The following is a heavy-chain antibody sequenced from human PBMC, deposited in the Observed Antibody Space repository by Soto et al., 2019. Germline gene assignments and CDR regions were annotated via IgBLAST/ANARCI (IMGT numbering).Heavy chain of an antibody. CDR3: ARDYDFWSGRIRYGMDV. CDR2: IYYSAST. J-gene: IGHJ6*02. V-gene: IGHV4-31*03. Sequence: SETLSLTSTVSAGSISSGGYYWSWIRQPPGKGLEWIGYIYYSASTYYNPSLKSRVTISVDTSKNQFSLKLSSVTAADTAVYYCARDYDFWSGRIRYGMDVWGQGTTVTVSS. CDR1: AGSISSGGYY. D-gene: IGHD3-3*01.